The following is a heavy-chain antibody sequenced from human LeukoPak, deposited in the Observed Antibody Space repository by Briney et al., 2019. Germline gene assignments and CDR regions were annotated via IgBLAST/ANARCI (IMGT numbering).Heavy chain of an antibody. CDR2: IRSKANSYAT. V-gene: IGHV3-73*01. CDR3: TRRIGGASTRAYYGMDV. Sequence: GGSLRLSCAASGFTFSGSAMHWVRQASGKGLEWVGRIRSKANSYATAYAASVKGRFTISRDDSKNTAYLQMNSLKTDDTAVYYCTRRIGGASTRAYYGMDVWGQGTTVTVSS. CDR1: GFTFSGSA. J-gene: IGHJ6*02. D-gene: IGHD1-26*01.